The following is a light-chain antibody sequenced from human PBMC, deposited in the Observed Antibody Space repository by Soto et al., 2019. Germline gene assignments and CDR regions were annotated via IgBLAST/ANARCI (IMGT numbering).Light chain of an antibody. Sequence: EIVLTQSPDILSVSPGERATLSFRASQSVSSNLAWYQQKPGQSPRLLIYGASTRATGIPVRFSGSGSGTEFTLTISSLQYENFAVYYCHQYNYWPTFGQGTKVDIK. V-gene: IGKV3-15*01. J-gene: IGKJ1*01. CDR2: GAS. CDR3: HQYNYWPT. CDR1: QSVSSN.